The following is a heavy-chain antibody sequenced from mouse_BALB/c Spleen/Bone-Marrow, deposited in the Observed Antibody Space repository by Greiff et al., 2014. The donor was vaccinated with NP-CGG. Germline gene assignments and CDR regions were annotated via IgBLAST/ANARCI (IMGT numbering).Heavy chain of an antibody. CDR1: GFTFSSYA. CDR2: ISSGGSYT. V-gene: IGHV5-9-1*01. Sequence: EVMLVESGGGLVKPGGSLKLSCAASGFTFSSYAMSWVRQTPEKRLEWVATISSGGSYTYYPDSVKGRLTISRDNAKNTLYLQRSSLRSEDTAMYYCARRDYGYFDVWGAGTTVTVSS. CDR3: ARRDYGYFDV. J-gene: IGHJ1*01.